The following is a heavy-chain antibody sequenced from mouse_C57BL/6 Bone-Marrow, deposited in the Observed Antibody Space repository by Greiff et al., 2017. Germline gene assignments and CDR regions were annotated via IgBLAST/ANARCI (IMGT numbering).Heavy chain of an antibody. V-gene: IGHV1-26*01. Sequence: VQLQQSGPELVKPGASVKISCKASGYTFTDYYMNWVKQSHGKSLEWSGDINPNNGGTSYNQKLKGKATLTVDKSSSTAYMELRSLTSEDSAVYYCARDYYGSSWYFDYWGQGTSLTVSS. J-gene: IGHJ2*03. D-gene: IGHD1-1*01. CDR3: ARDYYGSSWYFDY. CDR1: GYTFTDYY. CDR2: INPNNGGT.